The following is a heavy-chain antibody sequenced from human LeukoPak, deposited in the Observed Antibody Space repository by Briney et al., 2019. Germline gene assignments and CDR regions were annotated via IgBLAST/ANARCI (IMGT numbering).Heavy chain of an antibody. CDR3: ARERATSTSTWSFDY. CDR1: GFSFSSYG. Sequence: GGSLRLSCAASGFSFSSYGMHWVRQAPGKGLEWVAVISYDGNKEYYVDSVKGRFTISRDNSKNMLYLQMDSLRAEDTAVYHCARERATSTSTWSFDYWGQGTLVTVSS. J-gene: IGHJ4*02. V-gene: IGHV3-30*03. D-gene: IGHD2-2*01. CDR2: ISYDGNKE.